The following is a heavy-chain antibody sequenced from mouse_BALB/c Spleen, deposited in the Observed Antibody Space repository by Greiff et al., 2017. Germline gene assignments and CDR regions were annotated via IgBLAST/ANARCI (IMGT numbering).Heavy chain of an antibody. CDR1: GYTFTSYW. CDR3: ARNYGSSYEVYFDY. V-gene: IGHV1-69*02. CDR2: IDPSDSYT. J-gene: IGHJ2*01. D-gene: IGHD1-1*01. Sequence: QVQLQQSGAELVKPGASVKLSCKASGYTFTSYWMHWVKQRPGQGLEWIGEIDPSDSYTNYNQKFKGKATLTVDKSSSTAYMQLSSLTSEDSAVYYCARNYGSSYEVYFDYWGQGTTLTVSS.